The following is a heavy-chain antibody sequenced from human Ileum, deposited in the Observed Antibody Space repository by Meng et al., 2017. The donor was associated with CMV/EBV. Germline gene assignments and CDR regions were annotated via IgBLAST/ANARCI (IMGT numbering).Heavy chain of an antibody. Sequence: QVQLQQSGPGLVQPSQTPSLTCVLSGDSTSGSNTAWNWLRQSPSTGLEWLGRTFYRSKWYYDYAVSVNSRIAIIPDTSKNQLSLQLNSVIPEDTAVYYCTSGWGLNYWGQGTLVTVSS. D-gene: IGHD3-10*01. V-gene: IGHV6-1*01. CDR1: GDSTSGSNTA. CDR3: TSGWGLNY. J-gene: IGHJ4*02. CDR2: TFYRSKWYY.